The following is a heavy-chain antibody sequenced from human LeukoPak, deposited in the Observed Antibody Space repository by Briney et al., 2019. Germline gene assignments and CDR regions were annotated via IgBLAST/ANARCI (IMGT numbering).Heavy chain of an antibody. CDR3: ARAAHRSQNLDY. V-gene: IGHV4-30-4*08. CDR1: GGSISSGDYY. J-gene: IGHJ4*02. D-gene: IGHD6-6*01. CDR2: IYYSGST. Sequence: SQTLSLTCTVSGGSISSGDYYWSWIRQPPGKGLEWVGYIYYSGSTYYNPSLKSRVTISVDTSKNQFSLKLSSVTAADTAVYYCARAAHRSQNLDYWGQGTLVTVSS.